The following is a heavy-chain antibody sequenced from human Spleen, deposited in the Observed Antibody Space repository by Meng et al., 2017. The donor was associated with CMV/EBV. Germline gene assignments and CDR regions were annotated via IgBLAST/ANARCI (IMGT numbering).Heavy chain of an antibody. CDR1: GFIFSAHY. J-gene: IGHJ4*02. CDR3: ARSRAYSPLDS. Sequence: ASGFIFSAHYMDWVRQAPGKGLQWVGRIRNKLKSYSTKYAASVNGRFTISRDDSKNSLYLQLNGLESDDTAVYFCARSRAYSPLDSWGQGTLVTVSS. CDR2: IRNKLKSYST. D-gene: IGHD3-16*01. V-gene: IGHV3-72*01.